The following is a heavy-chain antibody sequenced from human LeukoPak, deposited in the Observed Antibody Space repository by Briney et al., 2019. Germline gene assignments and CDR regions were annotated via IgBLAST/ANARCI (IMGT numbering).Heavy chain of an antibody. Sequence: GGSLRLSCAASGFTFSSYAMSWVRQAQGKGLEWVSVISGSGDSAYYADSVKGRFTISRDNSKNTLYLQMSGLTAEDTAVYYCAKHAGSSEYYGVDVWGQGTTVTVSS. D-gene: IGHD6-6*01. CDR3: AKHAGSSEYYGVDV. V-gene: IGHV3-23*01. J-gene: IGHJ6*02. CDR2: ISGSGDSA. CDR1: GFTFSSYA.